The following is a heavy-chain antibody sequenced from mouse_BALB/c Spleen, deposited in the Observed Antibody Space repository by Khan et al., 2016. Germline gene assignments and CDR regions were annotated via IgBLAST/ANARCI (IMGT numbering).Heavy chain of an antibody. CDR2: IKTYTGEP. Sequence: QIQLVQSGPEMKKPGETVKISCKASGYNFQNYGMNWVKQTPGKGLKWMGWIKTYTGEPTYADDFKGRFVFSLEASDSTAYLQINNLKTEDMATYFCARRRQLDLYDALDYWGQGTSVTVSS. J-gene: IGHJ4*01. CDR1: GYNFQNYG. CDR3: ARRRQLDLYDALDY. V-gene: IGHV9-1*02. D-gene: IGHD3-2*01.